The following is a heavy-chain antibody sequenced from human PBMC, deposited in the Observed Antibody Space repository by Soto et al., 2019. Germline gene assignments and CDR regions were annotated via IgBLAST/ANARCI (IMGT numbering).Heavy chain of an antibody. D-gene: IGHD1-26*01. CDR3: ASVPFTYRTSPTFDY. J-gene: IGHJ4*02. CDR1: GFTFSNYG. CDR2: MWDDRSNK. V-gene: IGHV3-33*01. Sequence: PGGSLRLSCAASGFTFSNYGMHWVRQAAGKGLEWVALMWDDRSNKYYADSVKGRFTISRDNPKNTLYLQMNSLRPEDTGVYYCASVPFTYRTSPTFDYWGPGTLVTLSS.